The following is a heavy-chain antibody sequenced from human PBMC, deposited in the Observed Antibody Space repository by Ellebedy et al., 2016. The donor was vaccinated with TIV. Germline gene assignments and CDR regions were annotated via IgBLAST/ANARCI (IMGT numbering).Heavy chain of an antibody. CDR2: ISAGGGST. Sequence: GESLKISXVASGLTFSSYAMSWVRQAPGKGLEWVSAISAGGGSTYYADSVKGRFTISRDNSKNTLYLQMNSLRAEDTAVYYCAKGNSSLGDVWGQGTTVTVSS. CDR1: GLTFSSYA. CDR3: AKGNSSLGDV. D-gene: IGHD1-1*01. J-gene: IGHJ6*02. V-gene: IGHV3-23*01.